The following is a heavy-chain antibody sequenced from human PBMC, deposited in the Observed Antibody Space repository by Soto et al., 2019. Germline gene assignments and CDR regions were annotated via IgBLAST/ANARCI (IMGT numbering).Heavy chain of an antibody. V-gene: IGHV1-18*01. D-gene: IGHD3-22*01. J-gene: IGHJ4*02. CDR2: VSTYNTNT. Sequence: VASVKVSCKTSGYTFSDYGLAWLRQTPGQRPEWMGWVSTYNTNTNYAQKFQGRVTMTTDTSTTTTSMELRSLRSDDTAVYYCARELNTDSSAYYSFAYWGRGTLVTVSS. CDR3: ARELNTDSSAYYSFAY. CDR1: GYTFSDYG.